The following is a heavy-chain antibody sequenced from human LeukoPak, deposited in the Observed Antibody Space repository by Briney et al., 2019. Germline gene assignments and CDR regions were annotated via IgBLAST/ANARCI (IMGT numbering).Heavy chain of an antibody. Sequence: GGSLRLSCAASGFFFSRHGMNWVRQAPGKGPEWVSGISPSGAITYYTDSVRGRFSISRDNSKYTVSLQMSSLRGEDTAVYYCARVLRYCSGGNCYSGGLGYMDVWGKGTTVTISS. D-gene: IGHD2-15*01. V-gene: IGHV3-23*01. CDR1: GFFFSRHG. J-gene: IGHJ6*03. CDR2: ISPSGAIT. CDR3: ARVLRYCSGGNCYSGGLGYMDV.